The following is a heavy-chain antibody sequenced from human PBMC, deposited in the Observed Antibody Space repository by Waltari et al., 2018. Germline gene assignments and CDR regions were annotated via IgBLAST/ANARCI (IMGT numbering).Heavy chain of an antibody. D-gene: IGHD6-13*01. Sequence: EVQLVESGGGLVQPGGSLRLSCTASGFTFSHYWMSWVRQAPGKGLEWVANIKQDGSTIYYVDSVKGRFTISRDNAKNSLYLQMNSLRAEDTAVYYCARIGYSSSCFDFWGQGTLVTVSS. CDR3: ARIGYSSSCFDF. CDR2: IKQDGSTI. CDR1: GFTFSHYW. J-gene: IGHJ4*02. V-gene: IGHV3-7*03.